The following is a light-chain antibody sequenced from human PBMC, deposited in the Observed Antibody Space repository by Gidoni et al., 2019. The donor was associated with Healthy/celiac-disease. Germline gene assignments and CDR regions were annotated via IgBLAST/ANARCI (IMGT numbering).Light chain of an antibody. V-gene: IGKV1-39*01. J-gene: IGKJ3*01. CDR3: QQSYSTPFT. Sequence: DIQMTQSPSSLSASVGDRVTITCRASQSISSYLNWYQQKPGKAPKLLIYAASSLQSGVPSRFSGSGPGPDFTLTISSLQPEDFATYYCQQSYSTPFTFGPGTKVDIK. CDR2: AAS. CDR1: QSISSY.